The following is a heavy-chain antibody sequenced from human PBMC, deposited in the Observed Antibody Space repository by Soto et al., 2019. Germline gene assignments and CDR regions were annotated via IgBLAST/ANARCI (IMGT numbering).Heavy chain of an antibody. CDR2: ISYDASSQ. Sequence: QVQLVESWGGDVQPGRSLRLSFAASGFTFSKYGMHWVRQVPGKGLAWVAAISYDASSQHLGDSVKGRFTISRDNSKNTLYLHMNSLTTEDTALYFCAKDRAWQSGRYYYGMDVWGQGTTVTVSS. V-gene: IGHV3-30*18. D-gene: IGHD3-10*01. CDR1: GFTFSKYG. CDR3: AKDRAWQSGRYYYGMDV. J-gene: IGHJ6*02.